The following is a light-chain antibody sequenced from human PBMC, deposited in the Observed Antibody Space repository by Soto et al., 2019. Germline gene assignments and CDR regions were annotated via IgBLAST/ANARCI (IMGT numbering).Light chain of an antibody. V-gene: IGLV2-14*01. J-gene: IGLJ2*01. CDR3: SSYTSSSTPL. CDR2: DVS. Sequence: QSALTQPASVSGSPGQSITISCTGTSSDVGGYNYVSWYQQHPGKAPKLMIYDVSNRPSGVSNRFSGSKSGNTASLTISGLQAEDEADYYCSSYTSSSTPLFGGGTKVTVI. CDR1: SSDVGGYNY.